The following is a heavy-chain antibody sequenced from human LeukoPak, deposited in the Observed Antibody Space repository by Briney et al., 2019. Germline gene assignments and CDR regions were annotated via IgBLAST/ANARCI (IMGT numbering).Heavy chain of an antibody. J-gene: IGHJ4*02. CDR3: ARVNTMVRGVLDY. CDR2: IIPIFGTA. V-gene: IGHV1-69*13. D-gene: IGHD3-10*01. Sequence: SVKVSCKASGGTFSSYAISWVRQAPGQGLEWMGGIIPIFGTANYAQKFQGRVTITADESTSTAYMELSSLRSEDTAVYYCARVNTMVRGVLDYWGQGTLVTVSS. CDR1: GGTFSSYA.